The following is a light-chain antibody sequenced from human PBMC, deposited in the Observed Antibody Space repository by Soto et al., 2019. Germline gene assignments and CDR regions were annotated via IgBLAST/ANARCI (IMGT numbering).Light chain of an antibody. V-gene: IGLV2-14*02. J-gene: IGLJ3*02. CDR2: EGR. CDR1: SSDVGSYNL. CDR3: SSYTSSSTLV. Sequence: QSALTQPASVSASPGQSISISCTGTSSDVGSYNLVSWYQQHPGKAPKLIIYEGRKRPSGASNRFSGSKSGNTASLTISGLQAEDEADYYCSSYTSSSTLVFGGGTKLTVL.